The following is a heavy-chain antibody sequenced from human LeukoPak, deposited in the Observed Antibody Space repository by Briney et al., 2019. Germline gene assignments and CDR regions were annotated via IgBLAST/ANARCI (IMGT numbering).Heavy chain of an antibody. D-gene: IGHD1-7*01. CDR3: ARSSRELGGYAPWEVMPPFDY. Sequence: NPGGSLRLSCAASGFTFSSYSMNWVRQAPGKGLEWVSSISSSSSYIYYADSVKGRFTISRDNAKNSLYLQMNSLRAEDTAVNYCARSSRELGGYAPWEVMPPFDYWGQGTLVTVSS. J-gene: IGHJ4*02. CDR2: ISSSSSYI. V-gene: IGHV3-21*01. CDR1: GFTFSSYS.